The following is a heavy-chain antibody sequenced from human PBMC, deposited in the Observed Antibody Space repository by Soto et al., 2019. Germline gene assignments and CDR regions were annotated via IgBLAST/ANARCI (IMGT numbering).Heavy chain of an antibody. J-gene: IGHJ4*02. V-gene: IGHV4-59*08. D-gene: IGHD3-10*01. CDR3: ARLWGWFGDY. CDR2: IYYSGST. Sequence: QVQLQESGPGLVKPSETLSLTCTVSGGSISSYYWSWMRQPPGKGLEWLGYIYYSGSTNYNPSLKSRVPISVDPSKNQFSLKLSSVTAADTAVYYCARLWGWFGDYWGQGTLVTVSS. CDR1: GGSISSYY.